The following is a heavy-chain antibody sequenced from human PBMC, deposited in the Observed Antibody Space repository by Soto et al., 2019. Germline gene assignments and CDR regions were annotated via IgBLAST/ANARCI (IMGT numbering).Heavy chain of an antibody. D-gene: IGHD3-22*01. Sequence: EVQLVESGGGLVQPGRSLRLSCAASGFTFPDYTMHWVRQAPGKGLEWVSGISWNSGSIHYADSVKGRFIISRDDAKNCLYLQMNSLRAEDTAFYYCAKGLYYYQTSGYPHYWGQGTLVTVSS. CDR3: AKGLYYYQTSGYPHY. J-gene: IGHJ4*02. V-gene: IGHV3-9*01. CDR2: ISWNSGSI. CDR1: GFTFPDYT.